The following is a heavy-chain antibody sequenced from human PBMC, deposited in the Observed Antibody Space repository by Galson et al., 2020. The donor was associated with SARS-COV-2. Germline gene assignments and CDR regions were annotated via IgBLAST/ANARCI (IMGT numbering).Heavy chain of an antibody. CDR3: AGTRWDYDLVTGSFWDFDL. CDR2: INYSGST. V-gene: IGHV4-61*01. D-gene: IGHD3-9*01. Sequence: ASETLSLTCTVSGGSVSSDSYYWSWIRQPPGKRLEWMGNINYSGSTNYNPSLKSRVTISVDTSKNQFSLKLSSVTAADTAVYYCAGTRWDYDLVTGSFWDFDLWGRGTLVTVSS. CDR1: GGSVSSDSYY. J-gene: IGHJ2*01.